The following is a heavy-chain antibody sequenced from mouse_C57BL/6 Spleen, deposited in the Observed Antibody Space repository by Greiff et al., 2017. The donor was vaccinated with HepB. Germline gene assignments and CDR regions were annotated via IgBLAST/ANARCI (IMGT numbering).Heavy chain of an antibody. Sequence: VQLQQSGAELVKPGASVKISCKASGYAFSSYWMNWVKQRPGKGLEWIGQIYPGDGDTNYNGKFKGKATLTADKSSSTAYMQLSSLTSEDSAVYFCARGGGYYVAWFAYWGQGTLVTVSA. CDR2: IYPGDGDT. CDR3: ARGGGYYVAWFAY. D-gene: IGHD2-3*01. V-gene: IGHV1-80*01. CDR1: GYAFSSYW. J-gene: IGHJ3*01.